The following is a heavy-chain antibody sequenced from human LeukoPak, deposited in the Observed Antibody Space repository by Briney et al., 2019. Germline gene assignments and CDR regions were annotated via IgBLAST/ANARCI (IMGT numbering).Heavy chain of an antibody. V-gene: IGHV3-23*01. J-gene: IGHJ4*02. CDR3: AKNNDFWSGYSLDY. CDR1: GFTFSSYA. CDR2: ISGRGGST. D-gene: IGHD3-3*01. Sequence: GGSLRLSCAASGFTFSSYAMSWVRQAPGKALEWVSAISGRGGSTNYADSVKGRFTISRDNSKNTLYLQMNSLRAVDTAVYYCAKNNDFWSGYSLDYWGQGTLVTVSS.